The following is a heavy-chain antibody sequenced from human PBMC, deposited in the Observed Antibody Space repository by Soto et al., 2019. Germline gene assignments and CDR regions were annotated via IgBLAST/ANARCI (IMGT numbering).Heavy chain of an antibody. D-gene: IGHD2-8*01. J-gene: IGHJ6*02. CDR1: GFTLSSTW. Sequence: EVQLVACGGGLVQPGGSLRPSWAAPGFTLSSTWTSWVGQAPGKGLEWWANITQDEGEEYYVDFVQGRFTISRDTAKNSLYPQMISLRTEDTAVYYCVRDAGPHCTNGVCYRRRSPHGMDVWGQGTTVTVSS. CDR3: VRDAGPHCTNGVCYRRRSPHGMDV. V-gene: IGHV3-7*01. CDR2: ITQDEGEE.